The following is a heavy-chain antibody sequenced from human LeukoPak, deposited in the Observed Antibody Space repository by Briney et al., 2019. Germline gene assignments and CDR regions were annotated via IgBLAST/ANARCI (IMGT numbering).Heavy chain of an antibody. Sequence: GRSLRLSCEASGFXFSSYGMHWVRQAPGKGLEWMAVIWYDGSNKYYADSVKGRFTISRDNSKNTLYLQMNSLRAEDTAVYYCAKVKRWLAHYFDYWGQGTLVTVSS. D-gene: IGHD6-19*01. CDR3: AKVKRWLAHYFDY. CDR1: GFXFSSYG. CDR2: IWYDGSNK. J-gene: IGHJ4*02. V-gene: IGHV3-33*06.